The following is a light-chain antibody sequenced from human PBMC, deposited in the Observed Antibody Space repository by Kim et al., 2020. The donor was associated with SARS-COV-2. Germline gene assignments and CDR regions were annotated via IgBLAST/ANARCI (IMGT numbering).Light chain of an antibody. CDR1: KIGSKC. CDR3: QVWDSSSDHV. Sequence: VAPGKTARITWGGNKIGSKCVRWCQQKPGQAPVLLIYYARDRPSGIPERFSGSNSGNTATLTISRVEAGDEADYYCQVWDSSSDHVFGTGTKVTVL. V-gene: IGLV3-21*04. CDR2: YAR. J-gene: IGLJ1*01.